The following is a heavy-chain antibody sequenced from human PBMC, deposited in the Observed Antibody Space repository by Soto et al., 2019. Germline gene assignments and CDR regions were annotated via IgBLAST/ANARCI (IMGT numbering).Heavy chain of an antibody. CDR3: ARGELIAVAGPCDY. CDR1: GYTFTGYY. CDR2: INPNSGGT. D-gene: IGHD6-19*01. J-gene: IGHJ4*02. V-gene: IGHV1-2*04. Sequence: GASVKVSCKASGYTFTGYYMHWVRQAPGQGLEWMGWINPNSGGTNYAQKFQGWVTMTRDTSISTAYMELSRLRSDDTAVYYCARGELIAVAGPCDYWGQGTLVTVSS.